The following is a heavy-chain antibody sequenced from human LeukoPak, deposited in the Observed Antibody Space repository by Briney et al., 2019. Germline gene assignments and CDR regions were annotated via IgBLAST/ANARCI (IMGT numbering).Heavy chain of an antibody. CDR1: GFTFSSYE. CDR3: AKDSRLYGGYDFDY. J-gene: IGHJ4*02. CDR2: ISSSGSTI. V-gene: IGHV3-48*03. Sequence: PGGSLRLSCAASGFTFSSYEMNWVRQAPGKGLEWVSYISSSGSTIYYADSVKGRFTISRDNSKNTLYLQMNSLRAEDTAVYYCAKDSRLYGGYDFDYWGQGTLVTVSS. D-gene: IGHD5-12*01.